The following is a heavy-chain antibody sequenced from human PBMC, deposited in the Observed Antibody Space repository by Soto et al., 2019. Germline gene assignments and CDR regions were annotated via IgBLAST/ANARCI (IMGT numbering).Heavy chain of an antibody. V-gene: IGHV4-31*03. D-gene: IGHD2-15*01. CDR3: ARDRYCSGGSCYGPFAP. CDR2: IYYSGST. J-gene: IGHJ5*02. Sequence: SETLSLTCTVSGGSISSGGYYWSWIRQHPGKGLEWIGYIYYSGSTYYNPSLKSRVTISVDTSKNQFSLKLSSVTAADTAVYYCARDRYCSGGSCYGPFAPSGQGTLVTVSA. CDR1: GGSISSGGYY.